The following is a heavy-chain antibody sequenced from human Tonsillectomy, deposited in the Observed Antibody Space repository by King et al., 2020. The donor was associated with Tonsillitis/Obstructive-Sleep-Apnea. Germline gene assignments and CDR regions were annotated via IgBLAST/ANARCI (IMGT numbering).Heavy chain of an antibody. J-gene: IGHJ4*02. CDR1: GFTFSSYA. D-gene: IGHD3-3*01. CDR2: SSSNGGST. V-gene: IGHV3-64D*06. CDR3: VKDWIGWVGY. Sequence: VQLVESGGGLVQPGGSLRLSCSASGFTFSSYAMHWVRQAPGKGLEYVSASSSNGGSTYYADSVNGRFTISRDNSKNTLYLQMSRLRAEDTAVYYCVKDWIGWVGYWGQGTLVTVSS.